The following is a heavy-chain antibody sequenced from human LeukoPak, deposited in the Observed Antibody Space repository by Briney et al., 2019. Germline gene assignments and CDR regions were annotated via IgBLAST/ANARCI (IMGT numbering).Heavy chain of an antibody. D-gene: IGHD3-16*02. CDR1: GFTFSSYE. J-gene: IGHJ6*04. CDR3: ARDRSFFV. Sequence: GGSLRLSCAASGFTFSSYEMNWVRQAPGKGLEWVSVIYSGGSTYYADSVKGRFTISRDNSKNTLYLQMNSLRAEDTAVYYCARDRSFFVWGKGTTVTISS. V-gene: IGHV3-66*01. CDR2: IYSGGST.